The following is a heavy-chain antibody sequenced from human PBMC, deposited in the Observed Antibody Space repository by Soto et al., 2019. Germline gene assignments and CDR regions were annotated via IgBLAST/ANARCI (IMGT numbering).Heavy chain of an antibody. V-gene: IGHV3-33*01. CDR3: ARDVSSSWYFDY. D-gene: IGHD6-13*01. J-gene: IGHJ4*02. CDR2: IWYDGSNK. Sequence: GGSLRLSCAASGFTFSSYGMHWVRQAPGKGLEWVAVIWYDGSNKYYADSVKGRFTISRDNSKNTLYLQMNSLRAEDTAVYYCARDVSSSWYFDYWGQGTLVTVSS. CDR1: GFTFSSYG.